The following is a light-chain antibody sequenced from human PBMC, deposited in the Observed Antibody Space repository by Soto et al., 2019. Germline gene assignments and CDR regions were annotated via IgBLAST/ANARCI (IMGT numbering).Light chain of an antibody. J-gene: IGLJ3*02. CDR2: DAS. CDR1: SRDVGGCNY. CDR3: SSYTISLTHRV. V-gene: IGLV2-14*01. Sequence: QSALTQPASVSGAPGQSITISCTGTSRDVGGCNYVPWYQQHPGKAPKLIIYDASNRPSGVSNRFSGSKSVNTASLTISGLQAEDEAEYYCSSYTISLTHRVFGGGTKLTVL.